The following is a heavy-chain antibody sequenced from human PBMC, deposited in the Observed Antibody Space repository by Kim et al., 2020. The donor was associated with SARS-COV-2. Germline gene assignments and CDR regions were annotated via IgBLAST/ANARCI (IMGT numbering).Heavy chain of an antibody. D-gene: IGHD5-12*01. CDR2: VYSGDST. V-gene: IGHV3-66*04. Sequence: GGSLRLSCAASGFTVNSNYMSWVRQAPGKGLEWVSVVYSGDSTHYADSVRGRFTTSRDNSMNTLYLQMNSLRAEDTAVYYCARHGVGYINYFDYWGQGILVTVSS. CDR1: GFTVNSNY. CDR3: ARHGVGYINYFDY. J-gene: IGHJ4*02.